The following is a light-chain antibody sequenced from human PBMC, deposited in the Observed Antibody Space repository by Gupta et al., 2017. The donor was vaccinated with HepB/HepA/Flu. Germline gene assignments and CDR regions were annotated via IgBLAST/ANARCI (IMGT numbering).Light chain of an antibody. CDR2: QDN. CDR1: KLGDKY. V-gene: IGLV3-1*01. J-gene: IGLJ2*01. CDR3: QAWDSSIYVV. Sequence: SYELTQPPSVSVSPGQTASITCSGDKLGDKYAYWYQQKPGQSPVLVIHQDNKRPSGIPERFSGSNSGNTATLTISGTQAMDEGDYYCQAWDSSIYVVFGGGTKLTVL.